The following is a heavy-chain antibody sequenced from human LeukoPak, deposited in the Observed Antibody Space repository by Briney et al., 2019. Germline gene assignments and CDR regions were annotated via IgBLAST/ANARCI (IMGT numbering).Heavy chain of an antibody. CDR1: GFTFSKYL. CDR3: ATKQWLAPPPDS. D-gene: IGHD6-19*01. V-gene: IGHV3-74*01. Sequence: GGSLRLSCAASGFTFSKYLMLWVRQAPGKGLESVARINTDGTVTTYADSVKGRFTVSRDNADNTMFLQMNSVRDEDTAVYYCATKQWLAPPPDSWGQGTPVTVSS. J-gene: IGHJ4*02. CDR2: INTDGTVT.